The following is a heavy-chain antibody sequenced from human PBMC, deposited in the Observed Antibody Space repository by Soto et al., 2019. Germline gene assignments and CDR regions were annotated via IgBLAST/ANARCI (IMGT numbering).Heavy chain of an antibody. J-gene: IGHJ6*02. CDR1: GFTFRSYG. CDR2: ISYDGSNK. CDR3: ARDGRGWYYYYGMDV. D-gene: IGHD2-15*01. Sequence: RISRAASGFTFRSYGMHWVPPAPGKGLEWVAVISYDGSNKYYADSVKGRFTISRDNSKNTLYLQMNSLRAEDTAVYYCARDGRGWYYYYGMDVWGQGTTVTVSS. V-gene: IGHV3-30*03.